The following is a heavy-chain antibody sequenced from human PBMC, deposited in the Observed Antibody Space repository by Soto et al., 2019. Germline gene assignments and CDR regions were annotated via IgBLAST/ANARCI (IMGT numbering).Heavy chain of an antibody. V-gene: IGHV3-23*01. CDR1: GFTLSIYA. Sequence: GGSLRLSCEASGFTLSIYAMRWIRQAPGKGLEWVSTITSGGGLYTADSVKGRFTISRDNSKNTTYLQMNSLKVEDTAIYYCAKGDCSGRTCYGSDYWGQGSVVTVS. J-gene: IGHJ4*02. CDR2: ITSGGGL. D-gene: IGHD2-15*01. CDR3: AKGDCSGRTCYGSDY.